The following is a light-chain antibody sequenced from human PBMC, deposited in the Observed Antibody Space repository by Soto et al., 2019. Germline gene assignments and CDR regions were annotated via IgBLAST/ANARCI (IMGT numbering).Light chain of an antibody. J-gene: IGKJ1*01. CDR3: QQYNSYPWT. Sequence: DIQMTQSPSPLSASLGDRFTITCRASQSISSYLNWYQQKPGKAPKLLIYKASSLESGVPSRFSDSGSWKEFTLTISSLQPDDLPTYYCQQYNSYPWTFGQATKVDIK. V-gene: IGKV1-5*03. CDR1: QSISSY. CDR2: KAS.